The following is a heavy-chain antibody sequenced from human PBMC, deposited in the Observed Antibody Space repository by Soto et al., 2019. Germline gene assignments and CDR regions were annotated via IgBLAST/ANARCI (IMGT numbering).Heavy chain of an antibody. CDR1: GYTFTSYG. D-gene: IGHD3-10*01. V-gene: IGHV1-18*01. J-gene: IGHJ3*02. CDR2: ISAYNGNT. CDR3: AREYTIYYGSSPGAFDI. Sequence: ASVKVSCKASGYTFTSYGISWVRQAPGQGLEWMGWISAYNGNTNYAQKLQGRVTMTTEPSTSTAYMELRSLRSDDTAVYYCAREYTIYYGSSPGAFDIWGQGTMVTVSS.